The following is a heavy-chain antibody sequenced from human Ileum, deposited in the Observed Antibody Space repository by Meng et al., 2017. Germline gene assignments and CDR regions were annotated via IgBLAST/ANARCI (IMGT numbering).Heavy chain of an antibody. J-gene: IGHJ5*02. CDR2: IYQSGNT. D-gene: IGHD4-11*01. Sequence: QVQRQESGPRLVNPSGTLSLSCAVSGTSISSNKWWGWVRQSPGKGLEWIGEIYQSGNTNYNPALKSRVTISFDKSKNQFSLNLTSVTAADTAIYYCARCQQYLVNNWFDPWGQGILVTVSS. V-gene: IGHV4-4*02. CDR3: ARCQQYLVNNWFDP. CDR1: GTSISSNKW.